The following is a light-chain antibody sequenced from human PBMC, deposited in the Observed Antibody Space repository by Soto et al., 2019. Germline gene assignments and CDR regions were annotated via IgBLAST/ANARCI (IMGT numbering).Light chain of an antibody. V-gene: IGLV2-14*01. CDR3: FSFPTTSPHV. CDR1: SSDIGAYDY. CDR2: EVN. Sequence: QSALTQPASLSGSPGQSITISCTGTSSDIGAYDYVSWFQQHPGKAPKLMISEVNNRPSGVSNRFSGSKSGNTAYLTISGLQVEDEAEYFCFSFPTTSPHVLGTGTTVTVL. J-gene: IGLJ1*01.